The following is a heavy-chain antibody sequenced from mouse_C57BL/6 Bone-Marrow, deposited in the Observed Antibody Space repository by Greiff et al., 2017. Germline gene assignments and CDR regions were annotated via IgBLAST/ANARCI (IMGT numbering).Heavy chain of an antibody. CDR2: ISSGSSTI. J-gene: IGHJ1*03. V-gene: IGHV5-17*01. D-gene: IGHD1-1*01. CDR3: ARIYYYGSSYV. Sequence: EVKVVESGGGLVKPGGSLKLSCAASGFTFSDYGMHWVRQAPEKGLEWVAYISSGSSTIYYADTVKGRFTISRDNAKNTLFLQMTSLRSEDTAMYYCARIYYYGSSYVWGTGTTVTVSS. CDR1: GFTFSDYG.